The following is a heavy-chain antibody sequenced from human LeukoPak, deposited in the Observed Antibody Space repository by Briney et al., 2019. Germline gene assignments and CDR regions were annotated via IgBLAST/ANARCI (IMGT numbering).Heavy chain of an antibody. J-gene: IGHJ4*02. V-gene: IGHV3-23*01. CDR2: ISGSTTST. D-gene: IGHD6-19*01. Sequence: PGGSLRLSCAASGFTFSSYAMKWVRQAPGKGLEWVSAISGSTTSTNYADSVKGRFTISRDNSKNTLYLQMNSLRAEDTAVYYCAKVRGWYCSDYWGQGTLVTVSS. CDR1: GFTFSSYA. CDR3: AKVRGWYCSDY.